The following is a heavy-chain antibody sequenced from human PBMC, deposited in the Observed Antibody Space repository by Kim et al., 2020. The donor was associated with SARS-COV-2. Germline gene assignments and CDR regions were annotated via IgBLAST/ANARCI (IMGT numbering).Heavy chain of an antibody. D-gene: IGHD1-26*01. V-gene: IGHV3-23*01. J-gene: IGHJ2*01. CDR1: GFTFSSYA. CDR3: AKAHGWELLNWYFDL. Sequence: GGSLRLSCAASGFTFSSYAMSWVRQAPGKGLEWVSAISGSGGSTYYADSVKGRFTISRDNSKNTLYLQMNSLRAEDTAVYYCAKAHGWELLNWYFDLWGRGTLVTVSS. CDR2: ISGSGGST.